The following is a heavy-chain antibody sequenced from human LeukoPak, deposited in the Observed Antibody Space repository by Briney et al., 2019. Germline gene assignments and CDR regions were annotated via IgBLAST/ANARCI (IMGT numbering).Heavy chain of an antibody. V-gene: IGHV3-21*01. CDR1: GFTFSSYS. J-gene: IGHJ4*02. Sequence: GGSLRLSCAASGFTFSSYSMNWVRQAPGKGLEWVSSISSSSSYIYYADSVKGRFTISRDNAKNSLYLQMNSLRAENTAVYYCARGTYYYDSSGYDFDYWGQGALVTVSS. CDR2: ISSSSSYI. D-gene: IGHD3-22*01. CDR3: ARGTYYYDSSGYDFDY.